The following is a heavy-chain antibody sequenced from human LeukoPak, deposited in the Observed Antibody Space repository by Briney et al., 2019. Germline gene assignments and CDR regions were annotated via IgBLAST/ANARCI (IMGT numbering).Heavy chain of an antibody. V-gene: IGHV1-18*01. D-gene: IGHD5-12*01. CDR3: ARQRRGYSGYGTP. J-gene: IGHJ5*02. CDR1: GYTFTSYG. CDR2: ISAYNGNT. Sequence: ASVKVSCKASGYTFTSYGISWVRQAPGQGLEWMGWISAYNGNTNYAQKLQGRVTMTTDTSTSTDYMELRSLRSDDTAVYYCARQRRGYSGYGTPWGQGTLVTVSS.